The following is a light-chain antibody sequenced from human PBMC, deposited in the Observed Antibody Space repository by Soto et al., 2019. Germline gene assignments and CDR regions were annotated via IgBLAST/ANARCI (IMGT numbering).Light chain of an antibody. V-gene: IGKV3-20*01. Sequence: EIVLTQSPGTLPLSPGERATLSCRASQSVGRNYLAWYHQKPGQAPRLLIHRISTRATGIPDRFSGSGSATDFTLTISRLEPEDFAVDYCQHYYNAPQTFGKGTRVEIK. J-gene: IGKJ1*01. CDR1: QSVGRNY. CDR3: QHYYNAPQT. CDR2: RIS.